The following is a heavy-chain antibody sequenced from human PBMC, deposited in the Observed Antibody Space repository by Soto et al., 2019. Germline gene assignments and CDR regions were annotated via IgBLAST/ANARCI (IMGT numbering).Heavy chain of an antibody. CDR1: GYTFTSYY. Sequence: ASVKVSCKASGYTFTSYYMHWVRQAPGQGLEWMGLINVGSGNTNYAQKFQERVTLTRDTSTSTAYMELTSLRSEDTAVYYCAANGLGYCSSTSCPYYYYMDVWGKGTTVTVSS. D-gene: IGHD2-2*01. V-gene: IGHV1-46*01. CDR2: INVGSGNT. CDR3: AANGLGYCSSTSCPYYYYMDV. J-gene: IGHJ6*03.